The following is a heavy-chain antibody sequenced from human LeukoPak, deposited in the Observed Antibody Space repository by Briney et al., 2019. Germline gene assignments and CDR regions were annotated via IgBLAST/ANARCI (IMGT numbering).Heavy chain of an antibody. Sequence: GGSLRLSCAASGFTFTHYDMHWVRQATEKGREWVTVTSSDGGLKDYAVSGKCRFTSSRDNSKNTLFLQRNSLRPEDTAVYSCARDPVSDEPDYFDDWGQGTLVTVSS. J-gene: IGHJ4*02. CDR3: ARDPVSDEPDYFDD. V-gene: IGHV3-30*03. D-gene: IGHD5/OR15-5a*01. CDR1: GFTFTHYD. CDR2: TSSDGGLK.